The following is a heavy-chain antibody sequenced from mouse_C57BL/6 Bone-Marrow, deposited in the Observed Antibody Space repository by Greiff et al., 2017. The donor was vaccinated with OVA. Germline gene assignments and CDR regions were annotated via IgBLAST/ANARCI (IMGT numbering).Heavy chain of an antibody. Sequence: LVESGAELVRPGASVTLSCKASGYTFTDYEMHWVKQTPVHGLEWIGAIDPETGGTAYNQKFKGKAILTADKSSSTAYMELRSLTSEDSAVYYGTRRDYGSRTGFAYWGQGTLVTVSA. J-gene: IGHJ3*01. CDR2: IDPETGGT. CDR3: TRRDYGSRTGFAY. CDR1: GYTFTDYE. D-gene: IGHD1-1*01. V-gene: IGHV1-15*01.